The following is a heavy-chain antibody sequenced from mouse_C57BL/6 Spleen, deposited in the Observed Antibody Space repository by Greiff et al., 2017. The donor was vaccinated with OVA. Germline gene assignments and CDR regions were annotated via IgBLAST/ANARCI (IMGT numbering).Heavy chain of an antibody. CDR3: AREVNWDGGY. V-gene: IGHV1-4*01. CDR2: INPSSGYT. Sequence: VQLMESGAELARPGASVKMSCKASGYTFTSYTMHWVKQRPGQGLEWIGYINPSSGYTKYNQKFKDKATLTADKSSSTAYMQLSSLTSEDSAVYYCAREVNWDGGYCGQGTTLTVSS. D-gene: IGHD4-1*01. CDR1: GYTFTSYT. J-gene: IGHJ2*01.